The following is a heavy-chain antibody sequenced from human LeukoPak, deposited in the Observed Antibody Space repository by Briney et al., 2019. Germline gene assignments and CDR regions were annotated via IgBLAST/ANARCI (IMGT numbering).Heavy chain of an antibody. CDR3: AKADSSGWYGRARAFDY. Sequence: GGSLRLSCAASGFTFSSYAMHWVRQAPGKGLEWVSGISWNSGSIGYADSVKGRFTISRDNAKNSLYLQMNSLRAEDTALYYCAKADSSGWYGRARAFDYWGQGTLVTVSS. V-gene: IGHV3-9*01. CDR1: GFTFSSYA. J-gene: IGHJ4*02. D-gene: IGHD6-19*01. CDR2: ISWNSGSI.